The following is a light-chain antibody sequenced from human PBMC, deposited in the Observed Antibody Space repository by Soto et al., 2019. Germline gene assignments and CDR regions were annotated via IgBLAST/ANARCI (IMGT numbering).Light chain of an antibody. V-gene: IGLV2-14*01. CDR2: EVR. J-gene: IGLJ2*01. Sequence: QSALTQPASVSGSPGQSITISCSGTSRDIGAYNLVSWYQQPPGKAPKLRIYEVRNRPSGISNRFSGSKSGTTASLTISSLLPEDEADYYCSAYTSRSTLVFGGGTKLTVL. CDR1: SRDIGAYNL. CDR3: SAYTSRSTLV.